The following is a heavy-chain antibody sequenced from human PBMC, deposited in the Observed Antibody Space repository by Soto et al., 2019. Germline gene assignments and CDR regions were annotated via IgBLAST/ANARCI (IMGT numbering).Heavy chain of an antibody. V-gene: IGHV4-34*01. CDR1: GGSFSGYY. J-gene: IGHJ5*02. CDR2: INHSGST. D-gene: IGHD3-3*01. CDR3: ARGQPPYYDFWSGYQYNWFDP. Sequence: KSSETLSLTCAVYGGSFSGYYWSRIRQPPGKGLEWIGEINHSGSTNYNPSLKSRVTISVDTSKNQFSLKLSSVTAADTAVYYCARGQPPYYDFWSGYQYNWFDPWGQGTLVTVSS.